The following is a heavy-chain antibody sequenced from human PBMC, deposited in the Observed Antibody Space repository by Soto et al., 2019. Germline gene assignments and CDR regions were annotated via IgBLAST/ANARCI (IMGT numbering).Heavy chain of an antibody. J-gene: IGHJ6*02. CDR1: GGTFSSHT. CDR3: ANDGGRGTDYYYYDMDV. D-gene: IGHD1-26*01. CDR2: IITILGIT. Sequence: QVQLVQSGAEVKKPGSSVKVSCKASGGTFSSHTISWVRQAPGQGLEWMGRIITILGITNYEQRLQGRVTIIADKSTSTAYMELSSLRSEDTAVYYFANDGGRGTDYYYYDMDVWGQGTTVTVSS. V-gene: IGHV1-69*02.